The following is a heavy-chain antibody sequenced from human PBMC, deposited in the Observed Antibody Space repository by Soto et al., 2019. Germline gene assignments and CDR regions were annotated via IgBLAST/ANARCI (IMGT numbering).Heavy chain of an antibody. D-gene: IGHD3-3*01. CDR2: ISGSGGST. V-gene: IGHV3-23*01. CDR1: GFTFSSYA. CDR3: AKNPSWPPAGYYAFWSGITVYYGMDV. J-gene: IGHJ6*02. Sequence: HPGGSLRLSCAASGFTFSSYAMSWVRQAPGKGLEWVSAISGSGGSTYYADSVKGRFTISRDNSKNTLYLQMNSLRAEDTAVYYCAKNPSWPPAGYYAFWSGITVYYGMDVWGQGTTVTVSS.